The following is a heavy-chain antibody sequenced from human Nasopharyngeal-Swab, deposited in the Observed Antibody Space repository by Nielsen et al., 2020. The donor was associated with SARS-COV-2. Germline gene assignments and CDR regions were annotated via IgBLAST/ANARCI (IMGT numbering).Heavy chain of an antibody. CDR2: FDPEDGET. Sequence: ASVKVSCKVSGYTLTDLSMHWVRQAPGKGLEWMGGFDPEDGETIYAQKFQGRVTMTEDTSTDTAYMELSSLRSEDTAVYYCATSAPYCSSTSCSYWFDPWGQGTLGTVSS. V-gene: IGHV1-24*01. CDR1: GYTLTDLS. J-gene: IGHJ5*02. D-gene: IGHD2-2*01. CDR3: ATSAPYCSSTSCSYWFDP.